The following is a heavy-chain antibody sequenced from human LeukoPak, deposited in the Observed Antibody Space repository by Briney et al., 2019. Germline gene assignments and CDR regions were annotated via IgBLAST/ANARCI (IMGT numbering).Heavy chain of an antibody. CDR3: ARRQYYDLWSAFYGNFDY. V-gene: IGHV5-51*01. J-gene: IGHJ4*02. CDR1: GYSFTSYW. Sequence: PGESLKISCKGSGYSFTSYWIGWVRQLPGKGLEWMGIIYPGDSDTRYSPSFQGQVTISADKSISTAYLQWSSLKASDTAMYYCARRQYYDLWSAFYGNFDYWGQGTLVTVSS. CDR2: IYPGDSDT. D-gene: IGHD3-3*01.